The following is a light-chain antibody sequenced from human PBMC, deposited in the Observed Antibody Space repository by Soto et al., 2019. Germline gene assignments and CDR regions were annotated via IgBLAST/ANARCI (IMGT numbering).Light chain of an antibody. CDR3: VAWDDSLAGYV. Sequence: QSVLTQSPSVSETPGQKITISCSGSGSNIGGNAVYWYQQVPGSAPRLVIHSNDQRPFGVPDRFSGSRSGTSASLAVSGLRSEDEADYYCVAWDDSLAGYVFGTGTKLTVL. V-gene: IGLV1-47*02. CDR2: SND. CDR1: GSNIGGNA. J-gene: IGLJ1*01.